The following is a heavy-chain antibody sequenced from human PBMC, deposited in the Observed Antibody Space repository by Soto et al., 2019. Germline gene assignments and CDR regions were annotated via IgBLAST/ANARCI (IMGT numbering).Heavy chain of an antibody. CDR3: ARESLHSSGYFDY. J-gene: IGHJ4*02. D-gene: IGHD3-22*01. V-gene: IGHV3-53*01. CDR2: IYSGGTT. CDR1: GFTVSSNY. Sequence: GGSLRLSCAASGFTVSSNYMSWVRQAPGKGLEWVSLIYSGGTTYYADSVKGRFTISRDNSKNTLYLQMNSLRAEDTAVYYCARESLHSSGYFDYWGQGTLVTVSS.